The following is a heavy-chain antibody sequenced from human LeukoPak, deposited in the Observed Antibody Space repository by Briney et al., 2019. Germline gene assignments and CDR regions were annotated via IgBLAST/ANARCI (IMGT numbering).Heavy chain of an antibody. CDR1: GFTFSSYG. Sequence: GRSQRLSCAASGFTFSSYGMPWVRQAPGKGLEWVAVIWYDGSNKYYADSVKGRFTISRDNSKNTLYLQMNSLRAEDTAVYYCARDLGYYGMDVWGQGTTVTVSS. J-gene: IGHJ6*02. CDR3: ARDLGYYGMDV. CDR2: IWYDGSNK. D-gene: IGHD7-27*01. V-gene: IGHV3-33*01.